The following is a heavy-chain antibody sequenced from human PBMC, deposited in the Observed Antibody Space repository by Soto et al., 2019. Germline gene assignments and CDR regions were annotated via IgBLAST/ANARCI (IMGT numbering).Heavy chain of an antibody. J-gene: IGHJ5*02. CDR2: IYYSGST. CDR1: GGSISRYY. CDR3: ARVRGYGWFDP. Sequence: PSETLSLTCTVSGGSISRYYWSWIRQPPGKGLEWIGYIYYSGSTNYNPSLKSRVTISVDTSKNQFSLKLSSVTAADTAVYYCARVRGYGWFDPWGQGTLVTVSS. V-gene: IGHV4-59*01. D-gene: IGHD3-10*01.